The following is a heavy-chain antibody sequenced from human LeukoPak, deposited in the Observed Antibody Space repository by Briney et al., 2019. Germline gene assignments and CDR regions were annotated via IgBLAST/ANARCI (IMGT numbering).Heavy chain of an antibody. V-gene: IGHV3-48*03. CDR3: ARDENGDYYYGMDV. CDR2: ISSSGSTI. J-gene: IGHJ6*02. CDR1: GFTFSSYE. D-gene: IGHD2-8*01. Sequence: GGSLRLSCAASGFTFSSYEMNWVRQAQGKGLEWVSYISSSGSTIYYADSVKGRFTISRDNAKNSLYLQMNSLRAEDTAVYYCARDENGDYYYGMDVWGQGTTVTVSS.